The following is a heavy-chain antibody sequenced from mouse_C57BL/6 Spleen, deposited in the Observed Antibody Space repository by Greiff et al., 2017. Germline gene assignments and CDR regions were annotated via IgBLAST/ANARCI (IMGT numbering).Heavy chain of an antibody. D-gene: IGHD1-1*01. Sequence: VQLQQSGAELVRPGASVKLSCTASGFNIKDYYMHWVKQRPEQGLEWIGRIDPEDGDTEYAPKFQGKATMTADTSSNTAYLQLSRLTSEDTAVYYCTTDYYGSSYGEYAMDYWGQGTSVTVSS. J-gene: IGHJ4*01. CDR2: IDPEDGDT. CDR1: GFNIKDYY. CDR3: TTDYYGSSYGEYAMDY. V-gene: IGHV14-1*01.